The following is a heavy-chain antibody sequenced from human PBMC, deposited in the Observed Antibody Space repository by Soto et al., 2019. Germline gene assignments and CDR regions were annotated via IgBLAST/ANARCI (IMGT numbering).Heavy chain of an antibody. CDR3: ARRGYWSSTSCYKVYGMDV. CDR2: IIPIFDTA. V-gene: IGHV1-69*01. J-gene: IGHJ6*02. Sequence: QVQLVQSGAEVKKPGSSVKVSCKASGGTFSSYAISWVRQAPGQGLEWMGGIIPIFDTANYAQKFQGRVTITADESTTTAYMELSSLRSEDTAVYYCARRGYWSSTSCYKVYGMDVWGQGTTVTVSS. D-gene: IGHD2-2*02. CDR1: GGTFSSYA.